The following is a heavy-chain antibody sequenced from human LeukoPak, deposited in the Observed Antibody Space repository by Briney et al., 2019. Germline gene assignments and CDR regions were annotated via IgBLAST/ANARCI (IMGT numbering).Heavy chain of an antibody. Sequence: EASVKVSCKASGGTFSSYAISWVRQASGQGLEWMGGIIPIFGTANYAQKLRGRVTMTTDTSTSTAYMELRSLRSDDTAVYFCARDQFYRPYRGEAISFDYWGQGTLVTVSS. CDR3: ARDQFYRPYRGEAISFDY. CDR1: GGTFSSYA. D-gene: IGHD3-10*01. V-gene: IGHV1-69*05. CDR2: IIPIFGTA. J-gene: IGHJ4*02.